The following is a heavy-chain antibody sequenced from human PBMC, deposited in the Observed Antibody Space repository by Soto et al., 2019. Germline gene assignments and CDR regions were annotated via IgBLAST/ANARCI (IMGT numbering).Heavy chain of an antibody. D-gene: IGHD3-22*01. CDR3: VCSDTYYYDSSGYYHTWFDP. CDR1: GVSISSSSYY. V-gene: IGHV4-39*01. CDR2: IYYSGST. J-gene: IGHJ5*02. Sequence: ETLCLSCTVSGVSISSSSYYWGWIRQPPGKGLEWIGSIYYSGSTYYNPSLKSRVTISVDTSKNQFSLKLSSVTAADTAVYYCVCSDTYYYDSSGYYHTWFDPWGQGTLVTVYS.